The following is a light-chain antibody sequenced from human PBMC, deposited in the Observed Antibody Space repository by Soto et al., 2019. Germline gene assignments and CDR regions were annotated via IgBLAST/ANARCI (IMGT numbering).Light chain of an antibody. V-gene: IGLV2-14*01. J-gene: IGLJ1*01. CDR2: EVR. Sequence: QSVLTQPASVSGSPGQSITISCTGTSSDVGNYNYVSWYQHHPGKAPKVMIYEVRNRPSGVSNRFSGSKSGNTASLTISGLQAEDEADYYGSSYSSTKTRVFGTGTKVTVL. CDR3: SSYSSTKTRV. CDR1: SSDVGNYNY.